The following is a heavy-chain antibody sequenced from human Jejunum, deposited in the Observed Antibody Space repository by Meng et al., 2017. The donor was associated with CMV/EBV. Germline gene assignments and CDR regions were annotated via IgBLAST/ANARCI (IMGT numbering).Heavy chain of an antibody. J-gene: IGHJ4*02. CDR2: IYYTVST. V-gene: IGHV4-59*01. D-gene: IGHD2-2*01. Sequence: GGSISSYYWNWIRQPPGEGLEWIGYIYYTVSTNYNPSLKSRVTISVDTSKNQFSLKLSSVTAADTAVYYCARGRYCSSTSCFPFDNWGQGALVTVSS. CDR3: ARGRYCSSTSCFPFDN. CDR1: GGSISSYY.